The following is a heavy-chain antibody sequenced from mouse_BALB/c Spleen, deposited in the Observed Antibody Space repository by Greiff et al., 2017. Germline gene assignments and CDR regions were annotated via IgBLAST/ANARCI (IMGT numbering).Heavy chain of an antibody. Sequence: EVKLMESGGGLVQPGGSLRLSCATSGFTFTDYYMSWVRQPPGKALEWLGFIRNKANGYTTEYSASVKGRFTISRDNSQSILYLQMNTLRAEDSATYYCARERYDGRSYAMDYWGQGTSVTVSS. V-gene: IGHV7-3*02. CDR1: GFTFTDYY. CDR3: ARERYDGRSYAMDY. D-gene: IGHD2-14*01. J-gene: IGHJ4*01. CDR2: IRNKANGYTT.